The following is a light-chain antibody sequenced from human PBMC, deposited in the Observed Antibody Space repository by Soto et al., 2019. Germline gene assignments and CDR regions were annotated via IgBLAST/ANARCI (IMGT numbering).Light chain of an antibody. CDR3: SSYTTINTVI. J-gene: IGLJ2*01. CDR2: DVT. CDR1: SSDVGAYNY. V-gene: IGLV2-14*01. Sequence: QAVVAQPASVSGSPGQSITISCTGTSSDVGAYNYVSWYHQHHPGKAPELIIYDVTDRPSGVSTRFSGSKSGNTASLTISGLQAEDEGDYYCSSYTTINTVIFGGGTKLTVL.